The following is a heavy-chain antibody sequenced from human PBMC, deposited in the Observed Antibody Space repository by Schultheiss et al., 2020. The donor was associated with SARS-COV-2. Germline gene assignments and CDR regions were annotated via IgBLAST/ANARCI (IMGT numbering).Heavy chain of an antibody. Sequence: SGPTLVKPTETLTLTCTVSGFSLSNARMGVSWIRQPPGKALEWLAHIFSNDEKSYSTSLKSRLTISKDTSKNQVVLTMTNMDPVDTATYYCAHSYDYVWGSYRPHHFFDYWGQGTLVTVSS. CDR2: IFSNDEK. V-gene: IGHV2-26*01. CDR3: AHSYDYVWGSYRPHHFFDY. D-gene: IGHD3-16*02. CDR1: GFSLSNARMG. J-gene: IGHJ4*02.